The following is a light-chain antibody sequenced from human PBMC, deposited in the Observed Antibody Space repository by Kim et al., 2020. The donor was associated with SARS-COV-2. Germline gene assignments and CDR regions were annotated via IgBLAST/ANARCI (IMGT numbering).Light chain of an antibody. V-gene: IGKV1-27*01. Sequence: VSLGDRVTISCRASQGIHPYLAWYQQKPGKLPTLLIYGASTLQSGVPSRFSGSGSGTDFTLSISSLQSEDVATYYCQKYDNGIRTFGPGTKVDIK. CDR3: QKYDNGIRT. J-gene: IGKJ1*01. CDR1: QGIHPY. CDR2: GAS.